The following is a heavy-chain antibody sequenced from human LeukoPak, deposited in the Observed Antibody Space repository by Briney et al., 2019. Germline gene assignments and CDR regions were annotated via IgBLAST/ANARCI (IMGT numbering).Heavy chain of an antibody. J-gene: IGHJ4*02. CDR2: VSKDGSAT. CDR1: GFIFDGYA. D-gene: IGHD3-10*01. CDR3: ATGRVQLDY. V-gene: IGHV3-30*03. Sequence: PGRSLRLSCAASGFIFDGYAMNWVRQAPGKGLEWVAQVSKDGSATLYADSVRGRFTISRDNSTNTLSLQMDNLRVDDTAVYFCATGRVQLDYWGQGALVSVSS.